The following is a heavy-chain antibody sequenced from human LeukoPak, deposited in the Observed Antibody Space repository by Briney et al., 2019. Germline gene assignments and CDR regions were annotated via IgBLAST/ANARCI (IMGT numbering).Heavy chain of an antibody. CDR2: IYSGGNT. CDR1: GFTVSSNY. D-gene: IGHD3-10*01. J-gene: IGHJ3*02. CDR3: ARPSGRGSAFDI. Sequence: GGSLRLSCAASGFTVSSNYMSWVRQAPGKGLEWVSVIYSGGNTYYADSVKGRFTISRDNSKNILYLQMNSLRAEDTAVYYCARPSGRGSAFDIWGQGTMVTVSS. V-gene: IGHV3-53*01.